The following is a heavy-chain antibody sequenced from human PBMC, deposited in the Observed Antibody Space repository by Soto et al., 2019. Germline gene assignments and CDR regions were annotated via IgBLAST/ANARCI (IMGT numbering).Heavy chain of an antibody. D-gene: IGHD2-15*01. CDR2: ISGSGGST. CDR1: GFTFSSYA. J-gene: IGHJ4*02. CDR3: AKYIVVVVAATAFGCDY. V-gene: IGHV3-23*01. Sequence: GGSLRLSCAASGFTFSSYAMSWVRQAPGKGLEWVSAISGSGGSTYYADSVKGRFTISRDNSKNTLYLQMNSLRAEDTAVYYCAKYIVVVVAATAFGCDYWGQGTLVTVSS.